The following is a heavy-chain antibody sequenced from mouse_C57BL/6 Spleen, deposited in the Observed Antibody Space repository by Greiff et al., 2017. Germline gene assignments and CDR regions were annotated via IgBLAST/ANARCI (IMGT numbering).Heavy chain of an antibody. CDR3: ARSENLYYGTNY. D-gene: IGHD1-1*01. CDR2: IYPGSGST. J-gene: IGHJ2*01. V-gene: IGHV1-55*01. CDR1: GYTFTSYW. Sequence: QVQLQQSGAELVKPGASVKMSCKASGYTFTSYWITWVKQRPGQGLEWIGDIYPGSGSTNYNEKFKSKATLTVDTSSSTAYMQLSSLTSEDSAVYYCARSENLYYGTNYWGQGTTLTVSS.